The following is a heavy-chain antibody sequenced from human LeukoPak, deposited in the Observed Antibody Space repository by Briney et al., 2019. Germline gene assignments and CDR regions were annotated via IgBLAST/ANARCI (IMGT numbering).Heavy chain of an antibody. D-gene: IGHD6-19*01. CDR1: GGSFSGYH. J-gene: IGHJ4*02. Sequence: SETLSLTCAVYGGSFSGYHWSWIRQPPGKGLEWIGEINHSGSTNYNPSLKSRVTISVDTSKNQFSLKLSSVTAADTAVYYCARSSWLVHGLGYYFDYWGQGTLVTVSS. CDR3: ARSSWLVHGLGYYFDY. V-gene: IGHV4-34*01. CDR2: INHSGST.